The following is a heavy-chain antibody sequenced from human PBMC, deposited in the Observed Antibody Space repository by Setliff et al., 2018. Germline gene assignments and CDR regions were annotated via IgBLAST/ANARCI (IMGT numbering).Heavy chain of an antibody. CDR1: EYSFTTYW. Sequence: PGESLKISCKASEYSFTTYWIGWVRQMPGKGLEWMGIIYPGDSDTRYSPSFQGQVTISADKSINTAYLQWSSLKASDTAMYCCARRNTAMVYGFDIWGQGTMVTVSS. CDR3: ARRNTAMVYGFDI. J-gene: IGHJ3*02. D-gene: IGHD5-18*01. V-gene: IGHV5-51*01. CDR2: IYPGDSDT.